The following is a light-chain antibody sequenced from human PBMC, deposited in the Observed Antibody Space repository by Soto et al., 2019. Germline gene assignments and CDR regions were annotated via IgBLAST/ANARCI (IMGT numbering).Light chain of an antibody. CDR1: SSDVGSYIL. CDR2: EVS. CDR3: CSYAGSTPYV. Sequence: QSVLTQPASVSGSPGQSITIPCTGTSSDVGSYILVSWYQQHPGKAPKLMIYEVSKRPSGVSNRFSGSKSGNTASLTISGLQAEDEADYYCCSYAGSTPYVFGTGTKVTVL. V-gene: IGLV2-23*02. J-gene: IGLJ1*01.